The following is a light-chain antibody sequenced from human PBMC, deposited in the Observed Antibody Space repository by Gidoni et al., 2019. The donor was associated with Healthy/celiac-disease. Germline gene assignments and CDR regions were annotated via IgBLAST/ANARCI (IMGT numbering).Light chain of an antibody. CDR1: QRISSW. V-gene: IGKV1-5*01. CDR3: QQYNSYLYT. Sequence: IQMTQSPSTLSASVGDRVTITCRASQRISSWLAWYQQKPGKAPKLLIYDASSLESGVPSRFSGSGSGTEFTLTISSLQPDDFATYYCQQYNSYLYTFGQXTKLEIK. J-gene: IGKJ2*01. CDR2: DAS.